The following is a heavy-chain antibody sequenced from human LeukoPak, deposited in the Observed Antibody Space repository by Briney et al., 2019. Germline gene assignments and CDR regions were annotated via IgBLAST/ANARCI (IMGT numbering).Heavy chain of an antibody. D-gene: IGHD6-13*01. J-gene: IGHJ4*02. CDR2: ISYDGSNK. CDR1: GFTFSSYA. V-gene: IGHV3-30-3*01. CDR3: ARSIAAAGLDY. Sequence: GGSLRLSCAASGFTFSSYAMHWVRQAPGKGLEWVAVISYDGSNKYYADSVKGRFTISRDNSKNTLYLQMNSLRAEDTAVYYCARSIAAAGLDYWGQGALVTVSS.